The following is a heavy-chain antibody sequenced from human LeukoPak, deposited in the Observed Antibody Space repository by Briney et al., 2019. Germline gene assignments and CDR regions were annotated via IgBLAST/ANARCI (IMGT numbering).Heavy chain of an antibody. D-gene: IGHD5-18*01. V-gene: IGHV4-59*01. CDR2: IYYSGST. CDR3: ASGRGLYSFYAFDI. J-gene: IGHJ3*02. Sequence: SETLSLTCTVSGGSISSYYWSWIRQPPGKGLEWIGYIYYSGSTDYNPSLRSRVTISVDTPKSQFSLKLSSVTAADTAVYYCASGRGLYSFYAFDIWGQGTMVTVSS. CDR1: GGSISSYY.